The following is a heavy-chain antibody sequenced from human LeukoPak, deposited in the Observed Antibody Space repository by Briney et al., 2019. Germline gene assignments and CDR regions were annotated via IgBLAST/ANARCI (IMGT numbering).Heavy chain of an antibody. V-gene: IGHV3-74*01. CDR3: ASVFDS. J-gene: IGHJ4*02. Sequence: PGGSLRLSCAGSGWMHWVRQGPGKGLVWVSGINGLGTATYYADSVKGRFTISRDNDKNTVYLQMNSLRAEDTAVYYCASVFDSWGQGTLVTVSS. CDR2: INGLGTAT. CDR1: GW.